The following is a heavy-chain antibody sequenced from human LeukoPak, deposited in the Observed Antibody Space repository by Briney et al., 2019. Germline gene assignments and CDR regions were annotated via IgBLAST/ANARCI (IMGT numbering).Heavy chain of an antibody. J-gene: IGHJ6*02. CDR3: AKWGRVGATSYYYYGMDV. CDR1: GFTFSNYA. D-gene: IGHD1-26*01. CDR2: ISNDGINE. Sequence: PGGSLRLSCAAASGFTFSNYAMHWVRQAPGKGLEWVAVISNDGINENYADSVKDRFTISRDNSKNTLYLQMNSLRAEDTAVYYCAKWGRVGATSYYYYGMDVWGQGTTVTVSS. V-gene: IGHV3-30-3*02.